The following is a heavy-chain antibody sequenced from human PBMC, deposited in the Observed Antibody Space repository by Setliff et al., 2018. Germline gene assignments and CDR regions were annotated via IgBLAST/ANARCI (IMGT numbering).Heavy chain of an antibody. D-gene: IGHD3-10*01. CDR1: GASVRSHY. CDR3: ARDRTYYGSGTYTRYFDY. CDR2: FFYSGDT. Sequence: SETLSLTCTVSGASVRSHYWSWIRQSPEKGLEWIGFFFYSGDTKSNPSLKSRVTMSVDTSKNQFSLKLNSVTAADTAVYYCARDRTYYGSGTYTRYFDYWGQGTLVTVS. J-gene: IGHJ4*02. V-gene: IGHV4-59*02.